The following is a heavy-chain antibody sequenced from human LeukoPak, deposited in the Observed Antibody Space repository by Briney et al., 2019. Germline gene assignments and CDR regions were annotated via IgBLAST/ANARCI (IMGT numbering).Heavy chain of an antibody. Sequence: SETLSLTCTVSGGSISSYYWSWIRQPPGKGPEWTGYIYHSGSTYYNPSLKSRVTISVDRSKNQFSLKLSSVTAADTAVYYCARDMGYGSGNYYYYMDVWGKGTTVTVSS. J-gene: IGHJ6*03. CDR2: IYHSGST. V-gene: IGHV4-59*12. CDR3: ARDMGYGSGNYYYYMDV. D-gene: IGHD3-10*01. CDR1: GGSISSYY.